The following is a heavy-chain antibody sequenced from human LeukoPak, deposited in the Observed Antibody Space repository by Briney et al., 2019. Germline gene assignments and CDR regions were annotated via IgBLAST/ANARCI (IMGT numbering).Heavy chain of an antibody. V-gene: IGHV4-59*12. CDR1: GGSISSYY. CDR2: IYYSGST. CDR3: AREYGRFLEWFDY. J-gene: IGHJ4*02. D-gene: IGHD3-3*01. Sequence: PSETLSLTCTVSGGSISSYYWSWIRQPPGKGLEWIGYIYYSGSTNYNPSLKSRVTISVDKSKNQFSLKLSSVTAADTAVYYCAREYGRFLEWFDYWGQGTLVTVSS.